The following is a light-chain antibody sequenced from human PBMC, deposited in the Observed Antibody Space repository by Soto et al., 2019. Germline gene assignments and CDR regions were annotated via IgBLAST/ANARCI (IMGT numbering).Light chain of an antibody. Sequence: QSVQTQPPSVSGTPGQRVTISCSGGSSNIGSKTVDWYQQLPGTAPKLLISSNTQRPSGVPDRFSGSKSGTSASLAISGLQSEDEADYYCAAWDDSLNGLDVFGTGTKLTVL. V-gene: IGLV1-44*01. J-gene: IGLJ1*01. CDR2: SNT. CDR1: SSNIGSKT. CDR3: AAWDDSLNGLDV.